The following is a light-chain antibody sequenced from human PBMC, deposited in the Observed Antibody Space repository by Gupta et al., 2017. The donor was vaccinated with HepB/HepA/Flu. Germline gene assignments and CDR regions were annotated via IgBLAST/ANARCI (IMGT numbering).Light chain of an antibody. Sequence: QSVLTQPPSVSAAPGQKVTIPCSGSSSNIGNNYVSWYQRLPGTAPKLLIYEDNKRPSGIPDRFSGSKSGTSATLGITGLQTGDEADYYCGTWDISLSGGVFGGGTKLTVL. CDR2: EDN. CDR1: SSNIGNNY. J-gene: IGLJ2*01. V-gene: IGLV1-51*02. CDR3: GTWDISLSGGV.